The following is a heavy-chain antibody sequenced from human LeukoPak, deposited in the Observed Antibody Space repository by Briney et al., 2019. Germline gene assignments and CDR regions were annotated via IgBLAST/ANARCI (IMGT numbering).Heavy chain of an antibody. CDR2: ISYDGSNK. J-gene: IGHJ6*02. CDR1: GFTFSSYA. Sequence: GGSLRLSCAASGFTFSSYAMHWVRQAPGKGLEWVAVISYDGSNKYYADSVKGRFTISRDNSKNTLYLQMNSLRAEDTAVYYCARERPPPRPFYYYYGMDVWGQGTTVTVSS. V-gene: IGHV3-30-3*01. CDR3: ARERPPPRPFYYYYGMDV.